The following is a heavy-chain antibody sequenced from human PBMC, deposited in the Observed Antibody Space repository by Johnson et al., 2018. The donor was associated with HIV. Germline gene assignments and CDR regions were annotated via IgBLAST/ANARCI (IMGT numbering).Heavy chain of an antibody. CDR3: AKEGYSASFDI. CDR1: GFTFSSYW. CDR2: INSDGSST. V-gene: IGHV3-74*01. D-gene: IGHD2-21*01. Sequence: MQLVESGGGLVQPGGSLRLSCAASGFTFSSYWMHWVRKAPGKGLVWVSRINSDGSSTSYADSVKGRFTISRDNAKNTLYLQMNSLRAEDTAVYHCAKEGYSASFDIWGQGTMVTVSS. J-gene: IGHJ3*02.